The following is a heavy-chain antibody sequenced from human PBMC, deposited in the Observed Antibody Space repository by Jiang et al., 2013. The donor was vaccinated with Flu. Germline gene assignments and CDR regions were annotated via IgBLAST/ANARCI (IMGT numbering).Heavy chain of an antibody. J-gene: IGHJ3*02. Sequence: VQLLESGGGLVKPGGSLRLSCAASGFTFSSYSMNWVRQAPGKGLEWVSSISSSSSYIYYADSVKGRFTISRDNAKNSLYLQMNSLRAEDTAVYYCARDSVLRFLEWPTASDAFDIWGQGTMVTVSS. V-gene: IGHV3-21*01. D-gene: IGHD3-3*01. CDR3: ARDSVLRFLEWPTASDAFDI. CDR2: ISSSSSYI. CDR1: GFTFSSYS.